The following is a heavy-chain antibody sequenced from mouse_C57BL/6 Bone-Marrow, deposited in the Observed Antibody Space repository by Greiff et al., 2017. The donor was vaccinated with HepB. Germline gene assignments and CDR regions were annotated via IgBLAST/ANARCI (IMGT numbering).Heavy chain of an antibody. V-gene: IGHV1-82*01. Sequence: QVQLQQSGPELVKPGASVKISCKASGYAFSSSWMNWVKQRPGKGLEWIGRIYPGDGDTNYNGKFKGKATLTADKSSSTAYMQLSSLTSEDSAVYFCANNWAFAYWGQGTLVTVSA. CDR2: IYPGDGDT. CDR3: ANNWAFAY. J-gene: IGHJ3*01. CDR1: GYAFSSSW. D-gene: IGHD4-1*01.